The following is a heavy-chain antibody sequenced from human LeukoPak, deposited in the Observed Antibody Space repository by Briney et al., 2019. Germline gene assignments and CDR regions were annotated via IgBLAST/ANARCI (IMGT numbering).Heavy chain of an antibody. CDR2: ISAYNGNT. Sequence: ASVKVSCKASGGTFSSYAISWVRQAPGQGLEWMGWISAYNGNTNYAQKLQGRVAMTTDTSTSTAYMELRSLRSDDTAVYYCARREWELLDNYWDQGTLVTVSS. J-gene: IGHJ4*02. CDR1: GGTFSSYA. CDR3: ARREWELLDNY. D-gene: IGHD1-26*01. V-gene: IGHV1-18*01.